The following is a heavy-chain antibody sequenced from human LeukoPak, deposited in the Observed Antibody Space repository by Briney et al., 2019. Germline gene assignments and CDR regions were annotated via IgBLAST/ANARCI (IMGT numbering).Heavy chain of an antibody. J-gene: IGHJ4*02. CDR1: GSTFTSYW. CDR3: ARTLSGGNWDPLRF. V-gene: IGHV5-51*01. CDR2: MYPGDSDT. D-gene: IGHD7-27*01. Sequence: GESLKISCKGSGSTFTSYWIAWVRQMPGKGLEWMGIMYPGDSDTRHSPSFQGQVTISADKSINTAYLQWSSLKASDTAMYYCARTLSGGNWDPLRFWGQGTLVTVSS.